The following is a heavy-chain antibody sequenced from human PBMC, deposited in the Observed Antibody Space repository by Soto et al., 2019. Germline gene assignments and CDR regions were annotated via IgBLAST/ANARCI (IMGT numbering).Heavy chain of an antibody. V-gene: IGHV1-18*01. D-gene: IGHD2-2*01. J-gene: IGHJ6*02. CDR3: ARAIVVVVPAAIVYYYGMDV. Sequence: ASVKVSCKASGYTFTSYGISWVRQAPGQGLEWMGWISAYNGNTNYAQKLQGRVTMTTDTSTSTAYMELRSLRSDDTAVYYCARAIVVVVPAAIVYYYGMDVWGQATTVTVSS. CDR2: ISAYNGNT. CDR1: GYTFTSYG.